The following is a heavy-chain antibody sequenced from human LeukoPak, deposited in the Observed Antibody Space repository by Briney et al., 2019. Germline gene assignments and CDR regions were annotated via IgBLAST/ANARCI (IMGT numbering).Heavy chain of an antibody. Sequence: GGSLRLSCAASGFTFSSYGMHWVRQAPGKGLEGVAFIRYDGSNKYYADAVKGRFTISRDNSKNTLYLRMNSLRAEDTAVYYCAKAPRGTVVDFDYWGQGTLVTVSS. CDR2: IRYDGSNK. CDR3: AKAPRGTVVDFDY. V-gene: IGHV3-30*02. D-gene: IGHD4-23*01. CDR1: GFTFSSYG. J-gene: IGHJ4*02.